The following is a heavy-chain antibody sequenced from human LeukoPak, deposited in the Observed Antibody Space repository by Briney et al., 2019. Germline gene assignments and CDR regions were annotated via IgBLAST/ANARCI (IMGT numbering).Heavy chain of an antibody. J-gene: IGHJ4*02. V-gene: IGHV3-23*01. CDR2: IRGNADTT. D-gene: IGHD3-22*01. CDR3: AKGHADSSGYYYFDS. Sequence: RTGGSLRLSCAASGFTFSSYWMSWVRQAPGKGLEWVSGIRGNADTTYYADSVKGRFSIFRDNSKNMLYLQMNSLRVEDTAVYYCAKGHADSSGYYYFDSWGQGTLVTVPS. CDR1: GFTFSSYW.